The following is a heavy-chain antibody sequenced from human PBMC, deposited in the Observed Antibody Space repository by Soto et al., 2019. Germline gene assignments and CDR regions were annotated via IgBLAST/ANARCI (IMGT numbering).Heavy chain of an antibody. CDR2: IIPIFGTA. Sequence: SVKVSCKASGGTFSSYAISWVRQAPGQGLKWMGGIIPIFGTANYAQKFQGRVTITADKSTSTAYMELSSLRSEDTAVYYCARGGGSGSKPTANYYYGMDVWGQGPTVTVYS. CDR3: ARGGGSGSKPTANYYYGMDV. V-gene: IGHV1-69*06. J-gene: IGHJ6*02. CDR1: GGTFSSYA. D-gene: IGHD3-10*01.